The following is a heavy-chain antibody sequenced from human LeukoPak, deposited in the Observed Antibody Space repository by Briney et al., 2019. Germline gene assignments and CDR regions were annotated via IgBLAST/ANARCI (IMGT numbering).Heavy chain of an antibody. Sequence: ASVKVSCKASGYTFTSYAMHWVRQAPGQRLEWMGWINAGNGNTKYPQKFQGRVTITRDTSASTAYMELSSLRSEDTAVYYCARGHVLLWFGELDYWGQGTLVTVSS. CDR1: GYTFTSYA. CDR2: INAGNGNT. D-gene: IGHD3-10*01. CDR3: ARGHVLLWFGELDY. J-gene: IGHJ4*02. V-gene: IGHV1-3*01.